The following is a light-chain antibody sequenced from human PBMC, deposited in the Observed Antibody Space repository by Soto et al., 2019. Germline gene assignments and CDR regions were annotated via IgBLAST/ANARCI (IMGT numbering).Light chain of an antibody. CDR2: DAS. J-gene: IGKJ1*01. CDR1: QSISSY. Sequence: EIVLTQSPATLSLSPGERDTLSCRASQSISSYLAWYQQKPGQAPSLLIYDASNRATAIPARFSGSGSGTDFTLTICSLEPEDFALYYCQQRSNWPRTFGQGTKV. V-gene: IGKV3-11*01. CDR3: QQRSNWPRT.